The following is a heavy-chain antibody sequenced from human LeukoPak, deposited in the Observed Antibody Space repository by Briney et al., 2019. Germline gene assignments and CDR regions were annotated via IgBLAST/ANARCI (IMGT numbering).Heavy chain of an antibody. D-gene: IGHD2-2*01. Sequence: ASVKVSCKASGGTFSSYAISWVRQAAGQGGEWMGRIIPILGIANYAQKFQGRVTMTTDTSTSTAYMELRSLRSDDTAVYYCARALPIVVVPAANSALDAFDIWGQGTMVTASS. CDR2: IIPILGIA. CDR3: ARALPIVVVPAANSALDAFDI. V-gene: IGHV1-69*04. J-gene: IGHJ3*02. CDR1: GGTFSSYA.